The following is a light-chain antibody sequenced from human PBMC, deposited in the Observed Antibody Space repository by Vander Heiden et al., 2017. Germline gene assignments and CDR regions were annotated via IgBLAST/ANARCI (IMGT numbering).Light chain of an antibody. V-gene: IGKV4-1*01. CDR3: QQYKDTPWT. CDR2: RAS. CDR1: QRILYSPNNMNS. J-gene: IGKJ1*01. Sequence: DIVMSQSPVSLALSLGGRATLCCKSSQRILYSPNNMNSLAWYQQKPGQPPKLLIYRASTRETGVPDRFSGSGSGTDFTLTIGSLQAEDVGAYYCQQYKDTPWTFGQGTKVEIK.